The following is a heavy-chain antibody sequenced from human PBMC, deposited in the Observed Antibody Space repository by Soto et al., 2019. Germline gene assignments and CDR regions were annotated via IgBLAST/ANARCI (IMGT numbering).Heavy chain of an antibody. D-gene: IGHD2-2*01. Sequence: PGGSLRLSCAASGFTFSSYSMNWVRQAPGRGLEWVSSISSSSSYIYYADSVKGRFTISRDNAKNSLYLQMNSLRAEDTAVYYCASLNIVVVPPFDPWGQGTLVTVSS. CDR2: ISSSSSYI. CDR1: GFTFSSYS. CDR3: ASLNIVVVPPFDP. V-gene: IGHV3-21*01. J-gene: IGHJ5*02.